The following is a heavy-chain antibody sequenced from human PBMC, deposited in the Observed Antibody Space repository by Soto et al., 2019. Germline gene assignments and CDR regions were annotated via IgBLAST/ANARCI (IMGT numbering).Heavy chain of an antibody. J-gene: IGHJ4*02. V-gene: IGHV1-18*01. Sequence: QVQLVQSGAEVKKPGASVKVACKAYGYTFTSCGISWVRLAPGQGLEWMGWISAYNGNTNYAQKLQGRVTMTTDTSTSTAYMELRSLRSDDTAVYYCARDWETTVTTQPDYWGQGTLVTFTS. CDR2: ISAYNGNT. CDR3: ARDWETTVTTQPDY. CDR1: GYTFTSCG. D-gene: IGHD4-17*01.